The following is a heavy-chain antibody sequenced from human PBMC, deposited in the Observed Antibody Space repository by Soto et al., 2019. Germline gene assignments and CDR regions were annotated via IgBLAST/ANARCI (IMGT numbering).Heavy chain of an antibody. D-gene: IGHD3-10*01. CDR1: GDSVSSNSAA. Sequence: SQTLSLTCVISGDSVSSNSAAWNWIRQSPSRGLEWLGRTYYRSKWYNDYAVSVKSRITINPDTSKNQFSLQLNSVTPEDTAVYYCARVVGLGEYNWFDPWGQGTLVTVSS. CDR2: TYYRSKWYN. J-gene: IGHJ5*02. V-gene: IGHV6-1*01. CDR3: ARVVGLGEYNWFDP.